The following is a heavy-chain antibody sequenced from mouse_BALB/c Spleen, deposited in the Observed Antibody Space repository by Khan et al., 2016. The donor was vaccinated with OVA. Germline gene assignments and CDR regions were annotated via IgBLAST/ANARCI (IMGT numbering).Heavy chain of an antibody. CDR3: ARLEDI. D-gene: IGHD1-3*01. CDR2: ICSGGNS. V-gene: IGHV2-9*02. CDR1: GFSLTSYG. Sequence: VQLVESGPGLVAPSQSLSITCTVSGFSLTSYGVHWVRQPPGKGLEWLGLICSGGNSNYYSSLMSNLSISKDKSKSQICLKMNSLQTDDTAMYDCARLEDIWGQGTTLTVSS. J-gene: IGHJ2*01.